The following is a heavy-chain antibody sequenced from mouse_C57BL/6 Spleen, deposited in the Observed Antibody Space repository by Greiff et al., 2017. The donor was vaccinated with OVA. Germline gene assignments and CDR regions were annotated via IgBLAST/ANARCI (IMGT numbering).Heavy chain of an antibody. V-gene: IGHV1-62-2*01. CDR2: FYPGSGSI. D-gene: IGHD2-1*01. CDR3: ARHGPIYYGNYLGAMDY. J-gene: IGHJ4*01. CDR1: GYTFTEYT. Sequence: VQLQQSGAELVKPGASVKLSCKASGYTFTEYTIHWVKQRSGQGLEWIGWFYPGSGSIKYNEKFKDKATLTADKSSSTVYMELSRLTSEDSAVYCGARHGPIYYGNYLGAMDYWGQGTSVTVSS.